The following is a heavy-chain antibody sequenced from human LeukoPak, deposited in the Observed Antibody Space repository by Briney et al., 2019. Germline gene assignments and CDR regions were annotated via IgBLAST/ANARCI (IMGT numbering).Heavy chain of an antibody. Sequence: PSETLSLTCTVSGGSISSSNFYWGCIRQPPGKGLEWIGSIYYSGNTYYSPSLKSRVTMSVDTTKNQFSLKLNSVTAADTAVYYCARSSSDWPFDYWGQGTLVTVSS. J-gene: IGHJ4*02. CDR1: GGSISSSNFY. CDR2: IYYSGNT. V-gene: IGHV4-39*01. D-gene: IGHD6-19*01. CDR3: ARSSSDWPFDY.